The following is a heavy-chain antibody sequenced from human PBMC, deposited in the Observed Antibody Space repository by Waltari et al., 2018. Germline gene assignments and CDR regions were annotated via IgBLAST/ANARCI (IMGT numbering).Heavy chain of an antibody. Sequence: EVQLVESGGGLVKPGGSLRLSWAASGFTFSSYSMNWVRQAPGKGLEWVSSISSSSSYIYYADPVKGRFTISRDNAKNSLYLHMNSLRAEDPAVYYCARGYMTTVTTLGYWGQGTLVTVSS. CDR2: ISSSSSYI. CDR3: ARGYMTTVTTLGY. V-gene: IGHV3-21*01. J-gene: IGHJ4*02. D-gene: IGHD4-17*01. CDR1: GFTFSSYS.